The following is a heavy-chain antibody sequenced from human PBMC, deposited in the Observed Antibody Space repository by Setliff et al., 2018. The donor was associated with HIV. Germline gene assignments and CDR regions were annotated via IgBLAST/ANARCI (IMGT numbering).Heavy chain of an antibody. J-gene: IGHJ4*02. V-gene: IGHV3-74*01. D-gene: IGHD1-26*01. Sequence: GGSLRLSCAASGFTFRNHWMHWVRQAPGMGLEWVSQINSDGSTTTYTGSVKGRFTVSRDNAKNTLYLQADSLRVEDTALYYCARDADHGIGMPGDSFDLWGQGTLVTVSS. CDR1: GFTFRNHW. CDR3: ARDADHGIGMPGDSFDL. CDR2: INSDGSTT.